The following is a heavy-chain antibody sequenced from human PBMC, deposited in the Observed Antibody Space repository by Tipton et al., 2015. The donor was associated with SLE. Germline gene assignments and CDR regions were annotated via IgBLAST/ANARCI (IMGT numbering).Heavy chain of an antibody. Sequence: TLSLTCAVYGGSFSGYYWNWIRQPPGKGLEWIGEINHSGRTNYNPSLKSRVTISVDTSKNQFSLKLSSVTAADTAVYYCARGAPRYFDYWGQGTLVTVSS. CDR2: INHSGRT. J-gene: IGHJ4*02. V-gene: IGHV4-34*01. CDR1: GGSFSGYY. CDR3: ARGAPRYFDY.